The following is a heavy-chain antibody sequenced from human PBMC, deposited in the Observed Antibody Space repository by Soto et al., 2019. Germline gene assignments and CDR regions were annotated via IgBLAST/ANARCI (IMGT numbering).Heavy chain of an antibody. CDR1: GGSISSGDYY. V-gene: IGHV4-30-4*01. CDR3: ARDPIVATTPTPQFDN. Sequence: PSETLSLTCTVSGGSISSGDYYWSWIRQPPGKGLEWIGYIYYSGSTYYNPSLKSRVTISVDTSKNQFSLKLSSVTAADTAVYYCARDPIVATTPTPQFDNWGQGTLVTVSS. D-gene: IGHD5-12*01. J-gene: IGHJ4*02. CDR2: IYYSGST.